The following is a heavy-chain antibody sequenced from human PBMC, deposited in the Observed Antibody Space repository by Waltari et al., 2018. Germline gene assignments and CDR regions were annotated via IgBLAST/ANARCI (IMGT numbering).Heavy chain of an antibody. CDR2: LKSKAEGGTT. Sequence: EVQLVESGGGLVKPGDSLRLSCVASGFTFANAWINWVRQAPGKGRGWVGRLKSKAEGGTTDYAAPVKGRLAISRDDSKDTAYLQMNSLKTEDTAMYFCTTEGGRTWPMYWGQGTLVTVSS. CDR3: TTEGGRTWPMY. CDR1: GFTFANAW. D-gene: IGHD2-2*01. J-gene: IGHJ4*02. V-gene: IGHV3-15*01.